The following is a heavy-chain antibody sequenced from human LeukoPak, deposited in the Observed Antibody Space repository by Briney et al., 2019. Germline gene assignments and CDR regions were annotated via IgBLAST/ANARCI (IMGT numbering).Heavy chain of an antibody. CDR2: IYHSGST. D-gene: IGHD2-15*01. CDR3: ARRSYCSGGSCYSYYYYYYMDV. CDR1: GGSISSSNW. Sequence: PSGTLSLTCAVSGGSISSSNWWSWVRQPPGKGLEWIGEIYHSGSTNYNPSLKSRVTISVDKSKNQFSLKLSSVTAADTAVYYCARRSYCSGGSCYSYYYYYYMDVWGKGTTVTVSS. J-gene: IGHJ6*03. V-gene: IGHV4-4*02.